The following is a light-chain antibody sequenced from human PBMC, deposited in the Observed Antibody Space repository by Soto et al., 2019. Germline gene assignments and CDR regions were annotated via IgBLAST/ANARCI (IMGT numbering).Light chain of an antibody. CDR3: QQYGSSQWT. J-gene: IGKJ1*01. V-gene: IGKV3-20*01. CDR2: GAS. Sequence: ETLLTQSPGTLSLSPGERATLSCRASQTVRNNYLARYQQKPGQAPRLLIYGASSRATGIPDRFSGSGSGTDFTLTISRLEPEDFAVYYCQQYGSSQWTFGQGAKVDI. CDR1: QTVRNNY.